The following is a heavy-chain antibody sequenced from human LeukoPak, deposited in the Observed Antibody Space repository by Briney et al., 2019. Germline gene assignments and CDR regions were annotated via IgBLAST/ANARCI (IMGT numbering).Heavy chain of an antibody. CDR1: GFTFSSYG. CDR2: IWYDGSNK. V-gene: IGHV3-33*01. J-gene: IGHJ4*02. D-gene: IGHD5-12*01. Sequence: GRSLRLSCAASGFTFSSYGMHWVRQAPGKGLEWVAVIWYDGSNKYYADSVKGRFTISRDNSKNTLYLQMNSLRAEDTAVYYCARRDTDSGYDNYYFDYWGQGTLVTVSS. CDR3: ARRDTDSGYDNYYFDY.